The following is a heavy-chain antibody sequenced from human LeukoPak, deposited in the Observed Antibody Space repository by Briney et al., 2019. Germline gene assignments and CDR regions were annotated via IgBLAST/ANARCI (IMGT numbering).Heavy chain of an antibody. CDR1: GFTFSSYA. D-gene: IGHD2-15*01. CDR3: ANRDKLGYCSGGSCYLTYYYYYMDV. J-gene: IGHJ6*03. CDR2: ISGSGGST. V-gene: IGHV3-23*01. Sequence: PGGSLRLSCAASGFTFSSYAMSWVRQAPGKGLEWVSAISGSGGSTYYADSVKGRFTISRDNSKNTLYLQMNSLRAEDTAVYYCANRDKLGYCSGGSCYLTYYYYYMDVWGKGTTVTVSS.